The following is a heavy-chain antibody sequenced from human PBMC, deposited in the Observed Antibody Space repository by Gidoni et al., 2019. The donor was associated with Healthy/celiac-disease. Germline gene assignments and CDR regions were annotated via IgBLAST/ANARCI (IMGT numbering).Heavy chain of an antibody. J-gene: IGHJ4*02. CDR2: LYYSVST. D-gene: IGHD3-22*01. V-gene: IGHV4-59*01. CDR1: GGSISRYY. CDR3: ARGPYVSSGYHRGNYFDY. Sequence: QVQLQESGPGLVKPSETLSLTCTVTGGSISRYYWSWIRQPPGKGMECIGYLYYSVSTNYNPSLKSRVTISVDTSKNQFSLKLSSVTAADTAVYYCARGPYVSSGYHRGNYFDYWGQGTLVTVSS.